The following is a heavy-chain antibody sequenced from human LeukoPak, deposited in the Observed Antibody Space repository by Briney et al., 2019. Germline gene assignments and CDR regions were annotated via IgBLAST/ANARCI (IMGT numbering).Heavy chain of an antibody. CDR3: ARGYSSSWYVYGY. J-gene: IGHJ4*02. D-gene: IGHD6-13*01. CDR2: INHSGST. Sequence: PSETLSLTCAVYGGSFSGYYWSWIRQPPGKGLEWIGEINHSGSTNYNPSLKSRVTISVDTSKNQFSLKLSSVTAADTAVYYCARGYSSSWYVYGYWGQGTLVTVSS. CDR1: GGSFSGYY. V-gene: IGHV4-34*01.